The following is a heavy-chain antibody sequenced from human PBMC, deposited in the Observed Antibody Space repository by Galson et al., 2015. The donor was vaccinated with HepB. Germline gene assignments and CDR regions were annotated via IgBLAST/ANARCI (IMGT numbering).Heavy chain of an antibody. CDR1: GFTFSSYD. J-gene: IGHJ1*01. Sequence: LRLSCAASGFTFSSYDIHWVRQAPGKGLEWVTLISYDGTNKYYSDSVKGRFSISRDNSKNTLYLQMNSLRAEDTAVYYCAKVGGFGSSSWYFQYWGQGTLVTVSS. D-gene: IGHD6-6*01. CDR3: AKVGGFGSSSWYFQY. CDR2: ISYDGTNK. V-gene: IGHV3-30*18.